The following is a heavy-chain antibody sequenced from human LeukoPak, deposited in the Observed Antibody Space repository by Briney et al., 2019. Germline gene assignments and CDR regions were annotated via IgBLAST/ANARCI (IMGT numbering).Heavy chain of an antibody. V-gene: IGHV4-59*08. J-gene: IGHJ4*02. D-gene: IGHD6-19*01. Sequence: ASETLSLTCTVSGGSISSYYWSWIRQPPGKGLEWIGYIYYSGSTNYNPSLKSRVTISVDTSKNQFSLKLSSVTAADTAVYYCARLNRIAVAGTFHDYWGQGTLVTVSS. CDR2: IYYSGST. CDR1: GGSISSYY. CDR3: ARLNRIAVAGTFHDY.